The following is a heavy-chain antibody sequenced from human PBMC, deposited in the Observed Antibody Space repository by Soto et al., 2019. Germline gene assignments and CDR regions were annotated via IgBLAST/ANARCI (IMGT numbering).Heavy chain of an antibody. CDR3: AREELVRGVIINGLDY. V-gene: IGHV4-31*03. CDR2: IYYSGST. CDR1: GGSISSGGYY. J-gene: IGHJ4*02. D-gene: IGHD3-10*01. Sequence: SETLSLTCTVSGGSISSGGYYWSWIRQHPGKGLEWIGYIYYSGSTYYNPSLKSRVTISVDTSKNQFSLKLSSVTAADTAVYYCAREELVRGVIINGLDYWGQGTLVTVS.